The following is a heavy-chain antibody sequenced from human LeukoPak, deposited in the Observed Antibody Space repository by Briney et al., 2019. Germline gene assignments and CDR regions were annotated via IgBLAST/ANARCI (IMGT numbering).Heavy chain of an antibody. CDR1: GDSFSKYY. D-gene: IGHD1-26*01. Sequence: PSETLSLTCTVSGDSFSKYYWSWIRQPPGKGLECIGDIYYNGDTNYNPSLKTRVTISVDTSKNQFSLKLRSVTAADTAVYYCARFAFIGSYYAYFDYWGQGTLVSVSS. CDR3: ARFAFIGSYYAYFDY. CDR2: IYYNGDT. J-gene: IGHJ4*02. V-gene: IGHV4-59*01.